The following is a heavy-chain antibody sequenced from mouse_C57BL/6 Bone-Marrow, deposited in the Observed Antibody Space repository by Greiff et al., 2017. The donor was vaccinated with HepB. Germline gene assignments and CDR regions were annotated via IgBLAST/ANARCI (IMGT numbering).Heavy chain of an antibody. V-gene: IGHV1-22*01. D-gene: IGHD1-1*01. J-gene: IGHJ2*01. CDR3: ARCHYGSSYLY. CDR2: INPNNGGT. Sequence: EVKLMESGPELVKPGASVKMSCKASGYTFTDYNMHWVKQSHGKSLEWIGYINPNNGGTSYNQKFKGKATLTVNKSSSTAYMELRSLTSEDSAVYYCARCHYGSSYLYWGQGTTLTVSS. CDR1: GYTFTDYN.